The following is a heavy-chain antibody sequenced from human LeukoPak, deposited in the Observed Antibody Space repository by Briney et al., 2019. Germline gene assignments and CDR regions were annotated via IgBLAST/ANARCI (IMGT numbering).Heavy chain of an antibody. CDR3: ARGWVMTTVVTGSTDAFDI. J-gene: IGHJ3*02. V-gene: IGHV4-59*01. Sequence: SETLSLTCTVSGGSISSYYWSWIRQPPGKGLEWIGYIYYSGSTNYNPSLKSRISISVDTSKNQFSLKLSSVTAADTAVYYCARGWVMTTVVTGSTDAFDIWGQGTMVTVSS. CDR2: IYYSGST. CDR1: GGSISSYY. D-gene: IGHD4-23*01.